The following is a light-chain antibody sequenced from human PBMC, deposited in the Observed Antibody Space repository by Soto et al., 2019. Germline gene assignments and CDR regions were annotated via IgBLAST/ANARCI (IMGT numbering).Light chain of an antibody. J-gene: IGKJ1*01. Sequence: DIQMTQSPSSLSASVGDRVTITCRASQSISSYLNWYQQKPGKAPKLLIYAASSLQSGVPSRFSGGGSGTDFTRTISSLPPEDFATYYWPQSYSTPRTFGQGTNVEIK. CDR1: QSISSY. V-gene: IGKV1-39*01. CDR2: AAS. CDR3: PQSYSTPRT.